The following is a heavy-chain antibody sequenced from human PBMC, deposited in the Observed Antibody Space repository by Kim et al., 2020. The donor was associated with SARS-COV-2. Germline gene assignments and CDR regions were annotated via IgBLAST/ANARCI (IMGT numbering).Heavy chain of an antibody. CDR1: GGSISSYY. CDR3: ARGRDEGSYYSTRPKGGNFDY. Sequence: SETLSLTCTVSGGSISSYYWSWIRQPPGKGLEWIGYIYYSGSTNYNPSLKSRVTISVDTSKNQFSLKLSSVTAADTAVYYCARGRDEGSYYSTRPKGGNFDYWGQGTLVTVSS. D-gene: IGHD3-10*01. CDR2: IYYSGST. V-gene: IGHV4-59*01. J-gene: IGHJ4*02.